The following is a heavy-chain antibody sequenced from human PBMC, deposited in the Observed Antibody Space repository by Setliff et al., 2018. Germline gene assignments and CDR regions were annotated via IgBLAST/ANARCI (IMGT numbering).Heavy chain of an antibody. V-gene: IGHV3-33*01. CDR1: GFTFKNYG. J-gene: IGHJ4*02. CDR3: ATLSKDLNY. CDR2: IWYDGTNK. Sequence: GGSLRLSCVASGFTFKNYGMHWVRQAPGKGLEWVAVIWYDGTNKYYADSVKGRFDISRDSSKNTVYLQMNSLTAEDTAMYYCATLSKDLNYWGQGTLVTVSS. D-gene: IGHD3-3*01.